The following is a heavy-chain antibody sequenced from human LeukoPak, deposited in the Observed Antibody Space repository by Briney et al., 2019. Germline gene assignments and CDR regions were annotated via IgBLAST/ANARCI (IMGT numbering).Heavy chain of an antibody. Sequence: GASVKVSCKASGYTFTSYGISGVRQAPGQGLEWRGWISAYNGNTNYAQKLQGRVTMTTDTSTSTAYMELRSLRSDDTAVYYCAFTGCSGGSCYDWFDPWGQGTLVTVSS. D-gene: IGHD2-15*01. V-gene: IGHV1-18*01. CDR2: ISAYNGNT. CDR1: GYTFTSYG. CDR3: AFTGCSGGSCYDWFDP. J-gene: IGHJ5*02.